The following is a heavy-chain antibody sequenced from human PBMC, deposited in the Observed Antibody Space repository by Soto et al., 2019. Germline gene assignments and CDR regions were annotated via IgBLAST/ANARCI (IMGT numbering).Heavy chain of an antibody. CDR3: ARDWYSSGDY. V-gene: IGHV3-74*01. Sequence: DAQLVESGGGLFQPGGSLRISCAASGFTFSDYWMHWVRQAPGKGLVWVSRISKDGSQTYYADSVKGRFTISRDNAENTLYLQMNSLRAEDTAVYHCARDWYSSGDYWGQGTLVIVSS. CDR1: GFTFSDYW. CDR2: ISKDGSQT. D-gene: IGHD6-19*01. J-gene: IGHJ4*02.